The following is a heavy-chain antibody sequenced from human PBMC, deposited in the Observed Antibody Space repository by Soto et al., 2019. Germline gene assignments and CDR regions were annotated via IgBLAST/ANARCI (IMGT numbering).Heavy chain of an antibody. D-gene: IGHD3-10*01. Sequence: DSGKISCKTSGYTFTGYFLQWVRQAPGQGLEWMGWINPNSGGTNYAQKFQGRVTITRDTSISTAYMELSRLRSEDTAVYYCARDNYYGSGISWVHWGQGALVTVSS. CDR2: INPNSGGT. CDR1: GYTFTGYF. CDR3: ARDNYYGSGISWVH. V-gene: IGHV1-2*02. J-gene: IGHJ4*02.